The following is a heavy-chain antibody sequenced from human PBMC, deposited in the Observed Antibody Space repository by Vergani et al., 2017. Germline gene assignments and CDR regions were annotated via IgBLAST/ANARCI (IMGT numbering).Heavy chain of an antibody. CDR3: AREDRDYSNYHDY. D-gene: IGHD4-11*01. CDR2: INHSGST. V-gene: IGHV4-34*09. Sequence: QVQLQESGPGLVKPSQTLSLTCAVYGGSFSGYYWSWIRQPPGKGLEWIGEINHSGSTNYNPSLKSRVTISVDTSKNQFSLKLSSVTAADTAVYYCAREDRDYSNYHDYWGQGTLVTVSS. J-gene: IGHJ4*02. CDR1: GGSFSGYY.